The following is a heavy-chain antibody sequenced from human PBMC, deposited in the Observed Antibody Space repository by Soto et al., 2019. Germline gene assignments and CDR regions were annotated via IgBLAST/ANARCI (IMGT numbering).Heavy chain of an antibody. D-gene: IGHD5-12*01. V-gene: IGHV4-59*01. CDR2: IYYSGST. CDR3: ARDIDSGLLDY. Sequence: SETLSLTCTVSGGSISSYYWSWIRQPPGKGLEWIGYIYYSGSTNYNPSLKSRVTISVDTSKNQFSLKLSSVTAADTAVYYCARDIDSGLLDYWGQGTLVTVS. J-gene: IGHJ4*02. CDR1: GGSISSYY.